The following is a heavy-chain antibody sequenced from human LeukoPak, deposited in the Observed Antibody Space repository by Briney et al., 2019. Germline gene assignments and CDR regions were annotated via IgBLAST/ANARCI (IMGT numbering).Heavy chain of an antibody. CDR2: IIPIFGTA. J-gene: IGHJ6*03. Sequence: SVKVSCKASGGTFSSYAISWVRQAPGQGLEWMGGIIPIFGTANCAQKFQGRVTITTDESTSTAYMELSSLRSEDTAVYYCARGSLDCSSTSCFKHYYYYYMDVWGKGTTVTVSS. V-gene: IGHV1-69*05. CDR1: GGTFSSYA. CDR3: ARGSLDCSSTSCFKHYYYYYMDV. D-gene: IGHD2-2*01.